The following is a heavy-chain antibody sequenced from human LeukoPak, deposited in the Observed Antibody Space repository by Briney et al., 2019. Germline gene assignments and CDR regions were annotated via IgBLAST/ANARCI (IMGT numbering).Heavy chain of an antibody. Sequence: SETLSLTCTVSGGSISSYYWSWIRQPAGKGLEWIGRIYTSGSTNYNPSLKSRVTMSVDTSKNQFSLKLSSVTAADTAVYYCARDSLSSGWSVPADYWGQGTLVTVSS. CDR1: GGSISSYY. D-gene: IGHD6-19*01. CDR3: ARDSLSSGWSVPADY. CDR2: IYTSGST. V-gene: IGHV4-4*07. J-gene: IGHJ4*02.